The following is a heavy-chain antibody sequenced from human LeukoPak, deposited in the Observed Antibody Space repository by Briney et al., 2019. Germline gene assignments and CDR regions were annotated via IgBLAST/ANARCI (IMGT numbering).Heavy chain of an antibody. CDR3: AREIKLCSSTSCYAIDI. Sequence: GGPLRLSCAASGFTFSSYSMNWVRQAPGKGLEWVSSISSSSSYIYYADSVKGRFTISRDNAKNSLYLQMNSLRAEDTAVYYCAREIKLCSSTSCYAIDIWGQGTMVTVSS. CDR1: GFTFSSYS. J-gene: IGHJ3*02. V-gene: IGHV3-21*01. D-gene: IGHD2-2*01. CDR2: ISSSSSYI.